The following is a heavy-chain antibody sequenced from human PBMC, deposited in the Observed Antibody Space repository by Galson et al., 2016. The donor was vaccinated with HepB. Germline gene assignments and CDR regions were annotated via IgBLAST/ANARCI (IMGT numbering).Heavy chain of an antibody. CDR1: GFTFSNSA. Sequence: SVKVSCKASGFTFSNSAVQWVRQARGQRLEWIGWIVVGSGNTDYAQKFQERVTITRDRTTSTANMGLSSLRSEDTAVYYCARGLDCNSGTCYDNGMDVWGQGTTVTVSS. V-gene: IGHV1-58*01. J-gene: IGHJ6*02. CDR2: IVVGSGNT. CDR3: ARGLDCNSGTCYDNGMDV. D-gene: IGHD2-2*01.